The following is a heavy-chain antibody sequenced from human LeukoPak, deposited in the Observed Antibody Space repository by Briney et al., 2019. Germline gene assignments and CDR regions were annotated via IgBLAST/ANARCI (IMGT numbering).Heavy chain of an antibody. V-gene: IGHV1-2*02. CDR3: ARDRGTTVTTYWFDP. CDR2: INPNSGGT. D-gene: IGHD4-17*01. J-gene: IGHJ5*02. CDR1: GYTFTAYY. Sequence: ASVKVSSTASGYTFTAYYMHWVRQAPGQGLEWIGWINPNSGGTNYAQKFQGRVTMTRDTSISTAYMELSRLRSDDTAVYYCARDRGTTVTTYWFDPWGQGTLVTVSS.